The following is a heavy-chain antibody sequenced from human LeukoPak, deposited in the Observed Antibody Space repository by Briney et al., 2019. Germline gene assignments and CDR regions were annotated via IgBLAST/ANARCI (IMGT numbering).Heavy chain of an antibody. V-gene: IGHV4-34*01. J-gene: IGHJ5*02. D-gene: IGHD1-26*01. CDR3: ARGSTTNVQDNWFDP. CDR2: INHSGST. CDR1: GGSFSGYY. Sequence: PSETLSVTCAVYGGSFSGYYWSWIRQPPGNGLEWIGEINHSGSTNYNPSLKSRVTISVDTSKNQFSLKLSSVTAADTAVYYCARGSTTNVQDNWFDPWGQGTLVTVSS.